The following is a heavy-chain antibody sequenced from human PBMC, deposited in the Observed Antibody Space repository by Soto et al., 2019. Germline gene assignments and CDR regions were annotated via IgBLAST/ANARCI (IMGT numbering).Heavy chain of an antibody. CDR2: IIPIFGTA. D-gene: IGHD3-3*01. J-gene: IGHJ6*02. Sequence: QVQLVQSGAEVKKPGSSVKVSCKASGGTFSSYAICWVRQAPGQGLEWMGGIIPIFGTANYAQKFQGRVTITADESTSTAYMELSSLRSEDTAVYYCARRPITIFGVVDYYYGMDVWGQGTTVTVSS. V-gene: IGHV1-69*01. CDR3: ARRPITIFGVVDYYYGMDV. CDR1: GGTFSSYA.